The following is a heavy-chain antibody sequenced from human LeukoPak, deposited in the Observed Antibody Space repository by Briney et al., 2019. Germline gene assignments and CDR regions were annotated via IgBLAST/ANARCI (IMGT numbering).Heavy chain of an antibody. V-gene: IGHV1-18*01. CDR3: ARDTGQGLDY. D-gene: IGHD2-8*02. CDR1: GYTFTSYG. J-gene: IGHJ4*02. Sequence: ASVKVSCKAFGYTFTSYGISWVRQAPGQGLEWMGWISTYNANTNYAQKLQGRVTMTTDTSTSTAYMELRSPRSDDTAVYYCARDTGQGLDYWGQGTLVTVSS. CDR2: ISTYNANT.